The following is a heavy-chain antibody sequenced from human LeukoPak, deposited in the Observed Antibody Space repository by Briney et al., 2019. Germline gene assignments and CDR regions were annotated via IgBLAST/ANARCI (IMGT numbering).Heavy chain of an antibody. J-gene: IGHJ5*02. CDR3: ARGPDIVVVSGWFDP. CDR2: IKQDGSEK. D-gene: IGHD2-15*01. CDR1: GFTFSSYW. Sequence: GGSLRLSCAASGFTFSSYWMSWVRQAPGKGLEWVANIKQDGSEKYYVDSVKGRFTTSRDNAKNSLYLQMNSLRAEDTAVYYCARGPDIVVVSGWFDPWGQGTLVTVSS. V-gene: IGHV3-7*01.